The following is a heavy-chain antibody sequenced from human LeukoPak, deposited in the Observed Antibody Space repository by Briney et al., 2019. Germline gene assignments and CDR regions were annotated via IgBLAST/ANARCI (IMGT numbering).Heavy chain of an antibody. CDR2: MNPDGTTK. CDR1: GLSFSSSW. J-gene: IGHJ4*02. D-gene: IGHD4-17*01. CDR3: ARDPHYGAIDH. Sequence: GGSLRLSCAAPGLSFSSSWMSWVRLAAGIGLEWVADMNPDGTTKYYVDSVKGRFTISRDNAKHLLYLQMKRLIGQDNAVYYCARDPHYGAIDHWGQGTLVTVSS. V-gene: IGHV3-7*01.